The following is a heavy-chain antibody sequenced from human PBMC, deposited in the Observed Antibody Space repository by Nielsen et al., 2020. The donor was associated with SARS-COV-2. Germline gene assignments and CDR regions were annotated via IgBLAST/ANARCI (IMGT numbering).Heavy chain of an antibody. V-gene: IGHV4-34*01. D-gene: IGHD6-13*01. CDR2: INHSGST. CDR3: ARDHTAAGPNWFDP. J-gene: IGHJ5*02. Sequence: SETLSLTCAVSGGSFSGYYWSWIRQPPGKGLEWIGEINHSGSTNYNPSLKSRVTISVDTSKNQFSLKLSSVTAADTAVYYCARDHTAAGPNWFDPWGQGTLVTVSS. CDR1: GGSFSGYY.